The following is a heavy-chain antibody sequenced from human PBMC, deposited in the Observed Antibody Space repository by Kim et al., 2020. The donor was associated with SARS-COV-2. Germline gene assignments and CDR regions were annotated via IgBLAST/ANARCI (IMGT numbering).Heavy chain of an antibody. Sequence: LNSRVTISVDTSKTQFSLKLRSVTAADTAVYYCARGRLATIFGVVTQFDYWGQGTLVTVSS. CDR3: ARGRLATIFGVVTQFDY. J-gene: IGHJ4*02. D-gene: IGHD3-3*01. V-gene: IGHV4-59*09.